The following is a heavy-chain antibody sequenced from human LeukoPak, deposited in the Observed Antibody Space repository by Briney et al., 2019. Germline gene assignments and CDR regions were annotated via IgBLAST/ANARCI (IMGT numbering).Heavy chain of an antibody. V-gene: IGHV3-30*18. J-gene: IGHJ4*02. CDR3: AKDNVAAAGRYFDY. Sequence: SGGSLRLSCAASGFTFSSHWMHWVRQAPGKGLEWVALISYDGSNKYFADSVKGRFTISRDNSKNTLYLQMHSLRAEDTAVYYCAKDNVAAAGRYFDYWGQGTLVTVSS. D-gene: IGHD6-13*01. CDR2: ISYDGSNK. CDR1: GFTFSSHW.